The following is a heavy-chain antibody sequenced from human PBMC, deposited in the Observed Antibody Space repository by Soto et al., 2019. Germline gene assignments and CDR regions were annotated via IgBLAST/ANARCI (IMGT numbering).Heavy chain of an antibody. J-gene: IGHJ5*02. D-gene: IGHD3-10*01. CDR2: IYHSGST. CDR1: GGSISSYY. Sequence: SETLSLTCTVSGGSISSYYWSWIRQPPGKGLEWIGYIYHSGSTYYNPSLKSRVTISVDRSKNQFSLKLSSVTAADTAVYYCARTITMVRGAKNWFDPWGQGTLVTVSS. CDR3: ARTITMVRGAKNWFDP. V-gene: IGHV4-59*12.